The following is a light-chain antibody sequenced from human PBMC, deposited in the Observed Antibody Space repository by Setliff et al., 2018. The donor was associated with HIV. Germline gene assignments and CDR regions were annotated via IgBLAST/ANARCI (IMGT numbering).Light chain of an antibody. V-gene: IGLV2-11*01. J-gene: IGLJ1*01. Sequence: SALTQPRSVSGSPGQSVTISCTGTSSDVGGYKYVSWYQHHPDKAPKLIIYDVSKWPSGVPDRFSGSKSGNTASLTISGLQAEDEADYYCCSYAGSYTYVFGTGTKVTVL. CDR1: SSDVGGYKY. CDR2: DVS. CDR3: CSYAGSYTYV.